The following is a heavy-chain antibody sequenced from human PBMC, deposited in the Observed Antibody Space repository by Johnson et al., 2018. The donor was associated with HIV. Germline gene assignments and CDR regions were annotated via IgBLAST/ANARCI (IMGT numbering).Heavy chain of an antibody. V-gene: IGHV3-7*03. CDR2: IKEDGSET. Sequence: MMLVESGGGVVQPGGSLRLSCAASGFTFSNYWMSWVRQAPGRALEWVANIKEDGSETYYMASVKGRFTISRDNAKNSLYLQMNSLRAEDTAVYYCARDRYYDFWSGYRTFDIWGQGTMVTVSS. CDR1: GFTFSNYW. J-gene: IGHJ3*02. D-gene: IGHD3-3*01. CDR3: ARDRYYDFWSGYRTFDI.